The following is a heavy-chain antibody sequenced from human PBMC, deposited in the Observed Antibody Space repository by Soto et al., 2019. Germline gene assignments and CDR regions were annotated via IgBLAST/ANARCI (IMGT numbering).Heavy chain of an antibody. D-gene: IGHD2-21*02. CDR1: GYTFTSYA. CDR2: INAGNSNT. CDR3: ARAWVVVTAPDY. V-gene: IGHV1-3*05. J-gene: IGHJ4*02. Sequence: QVQLVQSGAEEKKPGASVKVSCKASGYTFTSYAMHWVRQAPGQRLEWMGWINAGNSNTKYSQKSQGRVTITRDTSASTAYMELSSLRSEDTAVYYCARAWVVVTAPDYWGQGTLVTVSS.